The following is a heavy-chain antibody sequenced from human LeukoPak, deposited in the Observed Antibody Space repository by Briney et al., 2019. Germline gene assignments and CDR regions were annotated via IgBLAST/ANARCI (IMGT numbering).Heavy chain of an antibody. CDR1: GFTFSSYA. CDR3: ARDPVPATARHFDY. J-gene: IGHJ4*02. D-gene: IGHD1-1*01. Sequence: GRSLRLSCAASGFTFSSYAKHWVRQAPGKGLEWVAVTSSDGNIKYYADSVRGRFTISRDNSKNTLYLQMNSLRGEDTGVYYCARDPVPATARHFDYWGQGTLVTVSS. V-gene: IGHV3-30-3*01. CDR2: TSSDGNIK.